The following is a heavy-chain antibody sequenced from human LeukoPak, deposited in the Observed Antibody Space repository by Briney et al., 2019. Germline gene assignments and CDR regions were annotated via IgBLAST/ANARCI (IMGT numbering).Heavy chain of an antibody. CDR2: IYSGGNI. Sequence: GGSLRLSCAASGFTVSSTYMSWVRQAPGKGLEWVSVIYSGGNIYYIDSVKGRFTISRDNAKNSLYLQMDSLRAEDTAVYYCARHIPFDCWGQGTLVTVSS. CDR3: ARHIPFDC. J-gene: IGHJ4*02. V-gene: IGHV3-66*04. CDR1: GFTVSSTY.